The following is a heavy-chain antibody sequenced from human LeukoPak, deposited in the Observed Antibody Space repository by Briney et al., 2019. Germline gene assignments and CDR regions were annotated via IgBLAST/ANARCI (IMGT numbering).Heavy chain of an antibody. D-gene: IGHD1-26*01. CDR3: ARGAGSGSYYPIDY. CDR2: IIPIFGTA. V-gene: IGHV1-69*01. CDR1: RGTFSSYA. Sequence: SVKVSCKASRGTFSSYAISWVRQAPGQGLEWTGGIIPIFGTAIYAQKLQGRVTITADDSTSTAYMELSSLRSEDTAVYYCARGAGSGSYYPIDYWGQGTLVTVSS. J-gene: IGHJ4*02.